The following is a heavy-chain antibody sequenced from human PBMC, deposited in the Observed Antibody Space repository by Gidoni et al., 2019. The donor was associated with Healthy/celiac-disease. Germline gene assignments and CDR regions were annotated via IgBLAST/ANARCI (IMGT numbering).Heavy chain of an antibody. CDR3: ARDQYCSGGSCHGWFDP. CDR1: GYTFTSYY. V-gene: IGHV1-46*01. J-gene: IGHJ5*02. CDR2: INPSGGST. D-gene: IGHD2-15*01. Sequence: QVQLVQSGAEVKKPGASVKVSCKASGYTFTSYYMHWVRQAPGQGLEWMGIINPSGGSTSYAQKFQGRVTMTRDTSTSTVYMELSSLRSEDTAVYYCARDQYCSGGSCHGWFDPWGQGTLVTVSS.